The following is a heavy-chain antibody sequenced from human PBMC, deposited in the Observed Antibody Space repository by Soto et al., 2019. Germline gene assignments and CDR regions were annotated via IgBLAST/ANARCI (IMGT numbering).Heavy chain of an antibody. D-gene: IGHD2-21*02. CDR2: ISDPGTST. Sequence: AESLSLSCAASGFIFGNYAMNWVRQLPGKGLEWISSISDPGTSTYYANSVKGRFSMSRDNSKNTLFLQMNRLRADDTAVYFCAKSLVTPSTAFELWGRGTLVTVSS. V-gene: IGHV3-23*01. CDR3: AKSLVTPSTAFEL. J-gene: IGHJ3*01. CDR1: GFIFGNYA.